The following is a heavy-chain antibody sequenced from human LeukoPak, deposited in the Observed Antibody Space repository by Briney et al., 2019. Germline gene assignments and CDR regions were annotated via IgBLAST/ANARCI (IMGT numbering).Heavy chain of an antibody. CDR3: ARSEGVVPAARADYYYYYMDV. Sequence: ASVKVSCKASGGTFSSYAISWVRQAPGQGLEWMGGIIPIFGTANYAQKFQGRVTITTDESTSTAYMELSSLRSEDTAVYYCARSEGVVPAARADYYYYYMDVWGKGTTVTVSS. D-gene: IGHD2-2*01. CDR1: GGTFSSYA. V-gene: IGHV1-69*05. CDR2: IIPIFGTA. J-gene: IGHJ6*03.